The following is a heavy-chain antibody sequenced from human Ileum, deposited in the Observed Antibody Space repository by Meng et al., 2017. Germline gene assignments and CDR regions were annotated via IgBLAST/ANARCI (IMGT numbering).Heavy chain of an antibody. Sequence: GESLKISCAASGFTFINYGMHWVRQAPGKGLEWVAVIWSHGRHKFYADSVKGRFTISRDTSKDTLFLQMDSLRAEDTAVYYCARDIDTSSHYSRFDPWGPGTLVTVSS. CDR2: IWSHGRHK. J-gene: IGHJ5*02. CDR1: GFTFINYG. V-gene: IGHV3-33*01. CDR3: ARDIDTSSHYSRFDP. D-gene: IGHD3-22*01.